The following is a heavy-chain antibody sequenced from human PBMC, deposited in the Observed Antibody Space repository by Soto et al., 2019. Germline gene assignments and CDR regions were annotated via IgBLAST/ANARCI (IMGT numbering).Heavy chain of an antibody. D-gene: IGHD3-16*01. V-gene: IGHV3-7*01. CDR3: ARDSFGMAVATKYFDH. Sequence: GGSLRLSCVVSGFSFSSYWMGWVRQAPGKGLEWVANIKEDGNERYYAESVKGRFTISRDNAKNSLFLQMNSLRAEDTAMYYCARDSFGMAVATKYFDHWGQGAQVTVSS. J-gene: IGHJ4*02. CDR1: GFSFSSYW. CDR2: IKEDGNER.